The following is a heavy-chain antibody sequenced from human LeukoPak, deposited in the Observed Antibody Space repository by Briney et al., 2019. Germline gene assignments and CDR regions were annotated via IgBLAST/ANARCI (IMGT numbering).Heavy chain of an antibody. V-gene: IGHV1-8*01. Sequence: ASVKVSCKASGYTFTSYDINWVRQATGQGLEWMGWMNPNSGNTGYAQKFQGRVTMTRNTSMSTAYMELSSLRSEDTAVYYCARAPAVFYYYYGMDVWGQGTTVTVSS. CDR1: GYTFTSYD. J-gene: IGHJ6*02. D-gene: IGHD1-14*01. CDR3: ARAPAVFYYYYGMDV. CDR2: MNPNSGNT.